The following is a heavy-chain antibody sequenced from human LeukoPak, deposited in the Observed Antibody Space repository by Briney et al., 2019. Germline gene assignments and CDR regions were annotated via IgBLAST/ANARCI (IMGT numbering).Heavy chain of an antibody. CDR3: ARDISGYCSSTSCSNFDY. D-gene: IGHD2-2*01. CDR1: GFTFSSYS. V-gene: IGHV3-48*01. CDR2: ISSSSSTI. J-gene: IGHJ4*02. Sequence: GRSLRLSCAASGFTFSSYSMNWVRQAPGKGLEWVSYISSSSSTIYYADSVKGRFTISRDNAKNSLYLQMNSLRAEDTAVYYCARDISGYCSSTSCSNFDYWGQGTLVTVSS.